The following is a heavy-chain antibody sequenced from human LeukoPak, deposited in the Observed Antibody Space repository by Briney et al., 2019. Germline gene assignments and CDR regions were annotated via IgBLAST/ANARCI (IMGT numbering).Heavy chain of an antibody. D-gene: IGHD1-7*01. Sequence: ASVKVSCKASGYTFTGYYMRWVRQAPGQGLEWMGWINPNSGGINYAQKFQGRVTMTRDTSISTAYMELSRLRSDDTAVYYCARSPERTTNRINQRQYFQHWGQGTLVTVSS. CDR3: ARSPERTTNRINQRQYFQH. J-gene: IGHJ1*01. CDR1: GYTFTGYY. V-gene: IGHV1-2*02. CDR2: INPNSGGI.